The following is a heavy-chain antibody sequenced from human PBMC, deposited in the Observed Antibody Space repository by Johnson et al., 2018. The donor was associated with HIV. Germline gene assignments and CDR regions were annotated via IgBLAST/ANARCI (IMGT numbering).Heavy chain of an antibody. CDR2: ISYDGSNK. CDR1: GFTFSSYA. J-gene: IGHJ3*02. CDR3: ARRADAFDI. Sequence: QVQLVESGGGLVQPGGSLRLSCAASGFTFSSYAMHWVRQAPGKGLEWVAVISYDGSNKYYADSVKGRFTISRDNSKNTLYLQMNSLRAGDTAVYYCARRADAFDIWGQGTMVTVSS. V-gene: IGHV3-30*14.